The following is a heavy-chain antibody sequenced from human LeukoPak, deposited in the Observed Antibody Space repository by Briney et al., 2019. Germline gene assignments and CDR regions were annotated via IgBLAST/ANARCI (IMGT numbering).Heavy chain of an antibody. J-gene: IGHJ6*03. CDR2: FYSSGTI. D-gene: IGHD3-22*01. Sequence: SETLSLTCTVSGGSISSYYWSWVRQPAGKGLEWIGRFYSSGTINYTPSLKSRVTMSVDTSKNQFSLKLSSVTAADTAVYYCARDFNNDSSGYYYGYYYMDVWGKGTTVTVSS. CDR1: GGSISSYY. CDR3: ARDFNNDSSGYYYGYYYMDV. V-gene: IGHV4-4*07.